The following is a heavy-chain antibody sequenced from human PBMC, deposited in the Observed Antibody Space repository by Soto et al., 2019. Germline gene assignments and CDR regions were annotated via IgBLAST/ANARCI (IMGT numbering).Heavy chain of an antibody. CDR2: ISAYNGNT. CDR1: GDTFASFG. D-gene: IGHD3-10*01. Sequence: ASVKVSCKASGDTFASFGFSWVRQAPGQGLKWLGWISAYNGNTHYAQKVRDRVTLTTDTSTNTAYMELRSLTSDDTAVYYCARDQESITDRILQYWGQGTLVTVSS. V-gene: IGHV1-18*01. J-gene: IGHJ4*02. CDR3: ARDQESITDRILQY.